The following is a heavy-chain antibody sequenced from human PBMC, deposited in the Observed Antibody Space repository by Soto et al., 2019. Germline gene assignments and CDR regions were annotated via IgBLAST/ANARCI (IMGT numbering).Heavy chain of an antibody. CDR1: GCSISSSSYY. CDR3: ARQRILTGRWYDAFDI. V-gene: IGHV4-39*01. CDR2: IYYSGST. D-gene: IGHD6-13*01. J-gene: IGHJ3*02. Sequence: PSETLSLTCTFSGCSISSSSYYWGWIRQPPGKGLEWIGSIYYSGSTYYNPSLKSRVTISVDTSKNQFSLKLSSVTAADTAVYYCARQRILTGRWYDAFDIWGQGTMVTVSS.